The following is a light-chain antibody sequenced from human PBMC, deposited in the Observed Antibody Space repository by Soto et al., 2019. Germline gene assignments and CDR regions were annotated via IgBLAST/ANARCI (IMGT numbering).Light chain of an antibody. V-gene: IGKV3-20*01. J-gene: IGKJ1*01. CDR1: QSISSTF. CDR2: GAS. Sequence: EIVLTQSPGTLSLSPGEGATLSCRASQSISSTFLAWYQHKPGQAPRVLIYGASRRAAGIPDRFSGSGSGTGFTLTISRLEPEDFAVYYCQQYESSWTFGQGTKVEMK. CDR3: QQYESSWT.